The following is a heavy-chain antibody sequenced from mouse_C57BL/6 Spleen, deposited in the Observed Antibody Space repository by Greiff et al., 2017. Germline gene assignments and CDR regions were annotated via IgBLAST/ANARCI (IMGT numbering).Heavy chain of an antibody. CDR3: ARGCLYEYDGHYFDY. CDR2: IYPRSGNT. J-gene: IGHJ2*01. CDR1: GYTFTSYG. V-gene: IGHV1-81*01. Sequence: VQLQQSGAELARPGASVKLSCKASGYTFTSYGISWVKQRTGQGLEWIGDIYPRSGNTSYNEKFKGKAKLTAVKSSSTAYMELRSLTSEDSAVYFCARGCLYEYDGHYFDYWGQGTTLTVSS. D-gene: IGHD2-4*01.